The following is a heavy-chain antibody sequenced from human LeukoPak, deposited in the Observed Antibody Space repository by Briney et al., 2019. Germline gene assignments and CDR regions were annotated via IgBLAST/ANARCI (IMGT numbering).Heavy chain of an antibody. Sequence: GGSLRLSCVASGFTLSTYSMNWVRQAPGKGLEWVSYITSSSSTIYYADSVKGRFTISRDNARNSLYLQMNSLRVEDTAMYYCARDEQQVDYYYYYMDVWGKGTTVTVSS. CDR2: ITSSSSTI. V-gene: IGHV3-48*01. J-gene: IGHJ6*03. D-gene: IGHD6-13*01. CDR3: ARDEQQVDYYYYYMDV. CDR1: GFTLSTYS.